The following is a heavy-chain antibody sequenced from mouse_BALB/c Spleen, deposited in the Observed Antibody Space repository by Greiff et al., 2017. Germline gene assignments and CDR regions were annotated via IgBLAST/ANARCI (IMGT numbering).Heavy chain of an antibody. D-gene: IGHD2-1*01. J-gene: IGHJ4*01. Sequence: EVTLVESGGGLVQPGGSRKLSCAASGFTFSSFGMHWVRQAPEKGLEWVAYISSGSSPIYYADTVKGLFTISRDNPKNTLLLQMTSLRSEDTAMYYCARWDYCNYEAMDYWGQGTSVTVSS. V-gene: IGHV5-17*02. CDR3: ARWDYCNYEAMDY. CDR1: GFTFSSFG. CDR2: ISSGSSPI.